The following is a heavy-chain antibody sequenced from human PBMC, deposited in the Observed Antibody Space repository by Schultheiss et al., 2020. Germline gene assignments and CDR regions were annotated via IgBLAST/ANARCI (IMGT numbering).Heavy chain of an antibody. Sequence: ASVKVSCKASGHTFTNYGISWVRQAPGQGLEWMGWISADNGNTHYAQKFQGRVTMTTDTSTSTAYMELRSLRSDDTAVYYCARVPVVDEGLIGDSWGQGTLVTVSS. CDR2: ISADNGNT. CDR3: ARVPVVDEGLIGDS. J-gene: IGHJ4*02. V-gene: IGHV1-18*01. CDR1: GHTFTNYG. D-gene: IGHD3-16*01.